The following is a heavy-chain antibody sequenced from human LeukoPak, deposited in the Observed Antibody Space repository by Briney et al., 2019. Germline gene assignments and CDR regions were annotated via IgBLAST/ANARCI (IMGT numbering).Heavy chain of an antibody. CDR3: ARVNYYDSSGYFIPFDY. CDR2: INPNSGGR. J-gene: IGHJ4*02. D-gene: IGHD3-22*01. V-gene: IGHV1-2*06. Sequence: ASVKVSCKASGYTFTGYYMHWVRQAPGQGLEWMGRINPNSGGRNYAQKFQGRVTMTRDTSISTAYMELSRLRSDDTAVYYCARVNYYDSSGYFIPFDYWGQGTLVTVSS. CDR1: GYTFTGYY.